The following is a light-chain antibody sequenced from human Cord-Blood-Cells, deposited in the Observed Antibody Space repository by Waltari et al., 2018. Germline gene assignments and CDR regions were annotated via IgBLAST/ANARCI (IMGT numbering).Light chain of an antibody. J-gene: IGKJ1*01. CDR2: DAS. Sequence: DIQMPQSPSSLSASVGASVTITCQASQDISNYLNWYQQKPGKAPKLLIYDASNLETGVPSRFSGSGSGTDFTFTISSLQPEDIATYYCQQYDNLPWTFGQGTKVEIK. V-gene: IGKV1-33*01. CDR3: QQYDNLPWT. CDR1: QDISNY.